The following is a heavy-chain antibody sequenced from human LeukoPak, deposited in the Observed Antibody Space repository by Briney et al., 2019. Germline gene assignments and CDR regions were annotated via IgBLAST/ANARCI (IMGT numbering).Heavy chain of an antibody. Sequence: GGSLRLSCAASGFTFSDYSMNWVRQAPGKGLEWISYIGIDSGSTNYADSVKGRFTISGDKARNSLYLQMNSLRVEDTAVYYCARDYKYAFDNWGQGTLVTVSS. D-gene: IGHD5-24*01. CDR1: GFTFSDYS. J-gene: IGHJ4*02. V-gene: IGHV3-48*01. CDR3: ARDYKYAFDN. CDR2: IGIDSGST.